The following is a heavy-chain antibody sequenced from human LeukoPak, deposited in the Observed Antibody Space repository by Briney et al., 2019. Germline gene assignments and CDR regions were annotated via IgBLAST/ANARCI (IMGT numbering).Heavy chain of an antibody. CDR1: GFTFSSYA. J-gene: IGHJ3*02. D-gene: IGHD3-22*01. Sequence: GGSLRLSCAASGFTFSSYAMSWVRQAPGKELEWVSAISGSGGSTYYADSVKGRFTISRDNSENTLYLQMNSLRAEDTAVYYCAKDVGYYDSSGDDAFDIWGQGTMVTVSS. V-gene: IGHV3-23*01. CDR2: ISGSGGST. CDR3: AKDVGYYDSSGDDAFDI.